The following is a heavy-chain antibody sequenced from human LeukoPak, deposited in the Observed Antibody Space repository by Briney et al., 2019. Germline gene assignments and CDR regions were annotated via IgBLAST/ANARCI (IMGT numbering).Heavy chain of an antibody. CDR1: GGSISSYY. D-gene: IGHD3-16*01. CDR3: ATGGNGDYFDY. CDR2: IYYSGST. J-gene: IGHJ4*02. V-gene: IGHV4-59*08. Sequence: KPSETLSLTCTVSGGSISSYYWSWLRQPPGKGLEWIGYIYYSGSTNYNPSLKSRVTISVDTSKNQFSLKLSSVTAADTAVYYCATGGNGDYFDYWGQGTLVTVSS.